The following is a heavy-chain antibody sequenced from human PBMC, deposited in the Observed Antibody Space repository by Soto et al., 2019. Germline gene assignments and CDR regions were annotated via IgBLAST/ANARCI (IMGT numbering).Heavy chain of an antibody. J-gene: IGHJ6*02. CDR3: ARDREYSGFYYGMDV. D-gene: IGHD5-12*01. CDR1: GFTFSSYG. CDR2: ISFDGNNQ. Sequence: PGGSLRLSCAASGFTFSSYGMHWVRQAPGKGLEWVAVISFDGNNQYYTDSVKGRFTISRDNSKNTLDLQMNSLRREDTAVYYCARDREYSGFYYGMDVWGQGTTVTVSS. V-gene: IGHV3-30*19.